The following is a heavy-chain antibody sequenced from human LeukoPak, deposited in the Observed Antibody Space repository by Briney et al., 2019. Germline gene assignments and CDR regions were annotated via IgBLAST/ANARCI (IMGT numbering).Heavy chain of an antibody. V-gene: IGHV3-30-3*01. D-gene: IGHD1-14*01. CDR1: GFTFSSYA. Sequence: GGSLRLSCAASGFTFSSYAMHWVRQAPGKGLEWVAVIPYDGSNKYYADSVKGRFTISRDNSKNTLYLQMNSLRAEDTAVYYCARDNRGDWGQGTLVTVSS. CDR3: ARDNRGD. J-gene: IGHJ4*02. CDR2: IPYDGSNK.